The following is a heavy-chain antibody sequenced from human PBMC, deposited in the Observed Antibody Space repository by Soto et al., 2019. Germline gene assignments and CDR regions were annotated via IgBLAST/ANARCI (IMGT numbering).Heavy chain of an antibody. D-gene: IGHD3-16*01. V-gene: IGHV1-46*01. J-gene: IGHJ6*02. CDR2: INPSGGST. CDR1: GYTFTSYY. CDR3: ARVGGRTRYYYYYGMDV. Sequence: VASVKVSCKASGYTFTSYYMHWVRQAPGQGLEWMGIINPSGGSTSYAQKFQGRVTMTRDTSTSTVYMELSSLRSEDTAVYYCARVGGRTRYYYYYGMDVWGQGTTVTVSS.